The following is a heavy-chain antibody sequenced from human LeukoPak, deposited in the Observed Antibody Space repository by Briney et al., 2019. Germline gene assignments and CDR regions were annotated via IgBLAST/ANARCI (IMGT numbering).Heavy chain of an antibody. Sequence: GALRLSCAASGFTFSSYAMSWVRQAPGKGLEWVSAISGSGGSTYYADSVKGRFTISRDNSKNTLYLQMNSLRAEDTAVYYCAKDLSYSGSSVDFDYWGQGTLVTVSS. CDR2: ISGSGGST. V-gene: IGHV3-23*01. CDR1: GFTFSSYA. J-gene: IGHJ4*02. D-gene: IGHD6-6*01. CDR3: AKDLSYSGSSVDFDY.